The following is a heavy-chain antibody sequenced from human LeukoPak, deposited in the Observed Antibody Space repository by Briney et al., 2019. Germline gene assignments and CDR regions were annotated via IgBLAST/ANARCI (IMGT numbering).Heavy chain of an antibody. V-gene: IGHV4-59*01. CDR2: IYYSRST. D-gene: IGHD2-2*01. CDR1: GGSISTYY. Sequence: SETLSLTCTVSGGSISTYYWSWIRQPPGKGLEWIGYIYYSRSTNYNPSLKSRATISADMSKNQFSLKLRSVTAAETAVYYCARGRGEHQLLDDDGFDIWGQGTMVTVSS. CDR3: ARGRGEHQLLDDDGFDI. J-gene: IGHJ3*02.